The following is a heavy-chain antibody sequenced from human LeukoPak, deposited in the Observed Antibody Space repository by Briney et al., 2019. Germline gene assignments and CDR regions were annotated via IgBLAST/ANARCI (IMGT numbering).Heavy chain of an antibody. CDR1: GGSMSSSSFY. D-gene: IGHD6-13*01. CDR3: ARDLTPLAAADPFNAFDI. Sequence: PSETLSLTCTVSGGSMSSSSFYWGWIRQPPGKGLEWIGSIYYSGSTYYNPSLKSRVTISVDTSKNQFSLKLSSVTAADTAVYYCARDLTPLAAADPFNAFDIWGQGTMVTVSS. CDR2: IYYSGST. J-gene: IGHJ3*02. V-gene: IGHV4-39*07.